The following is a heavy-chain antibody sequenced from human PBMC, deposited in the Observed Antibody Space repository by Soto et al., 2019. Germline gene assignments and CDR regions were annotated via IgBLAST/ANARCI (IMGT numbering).Heavy chain of an antibody. D-gene: IGHD6-13*01. CDR2: ISSKDEK. J-gene: IGHJ6*02. CDR1: GFSLNNARMG. V-gene: IGHV2-26*01. CDR3: TRTRLLVAAGTYYYYGMDV. Sequence: QVTLKESGPVLVKPTETLTLTCTVSGFSLNNARMGVSWIRQPPGKALEWLAHISSKDEKSYTPSLKSRLTRSKDTSKSQVVLTMANMDPVDTATYDCTRTRLLVAAGTYYYYGMDVWGQGTTVTVSS.